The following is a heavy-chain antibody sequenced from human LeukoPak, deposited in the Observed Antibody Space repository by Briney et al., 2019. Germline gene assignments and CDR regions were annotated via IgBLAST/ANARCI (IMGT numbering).Heavy chain of an antibody. V-gene: IGHV3-21*01. J-gene: IGHJ3*02. CDR3: ARDIVVVTAILGAFDI. D-gene: IGHD2-21*02. CDR2: ISSSSSYI. CDR1: GFTFSSYS. Sequence: GRSLRLSCAASGFTFSSYSMNWVRQAPGKGLESVSSISSSSSYIYYADSVKGRFTISRDNAKNSLYLQMNSLRAEDTAVYYCARDIVVVTAILGAFDIWGQGTMVTVSS.